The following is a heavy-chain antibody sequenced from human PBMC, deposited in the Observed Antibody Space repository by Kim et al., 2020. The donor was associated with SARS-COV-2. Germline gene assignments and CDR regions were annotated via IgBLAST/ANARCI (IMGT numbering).Heavy chain of an antibody. V-gene: IGHV3-30*07. Sequence: DSVQGRFTISRDNSKNTLYLKMNSLRAEDTAVYYCAREGYIAAAGSALDYWGQGTLVTVSS. CDR3: AREGYIAAAGSALDY. D-gene: IGHD6-13*01. J-gene: IGHJ4*02.